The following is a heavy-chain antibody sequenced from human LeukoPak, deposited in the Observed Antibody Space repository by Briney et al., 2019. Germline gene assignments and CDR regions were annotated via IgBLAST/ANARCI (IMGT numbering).Heavy chain of an antibody. Sequence: PSETLSLTCAVYGGSFSGYYWSWIRQPPGKGLEWIGEINHSGSTNYNPSLKSRVTISVDTSKNQFSLKLSSVTAADTAVYYCARDRHDSSGYYYVYYGMDVWGQGTTVTVSS. CDR1: GGSFSGYY. V-gene: IGHV4-34*01. D-gene: IGHD3-22*01. CDR3: ARDRHDSSGYYYVYYGMDV. J-gene: IGHJ6*02. CDR2: INHSGST.